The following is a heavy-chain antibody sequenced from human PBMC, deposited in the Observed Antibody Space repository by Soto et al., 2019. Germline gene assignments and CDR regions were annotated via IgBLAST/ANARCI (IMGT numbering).Heavy chain of an antibody. Sequence: QVQLQESGPGLVKPSETLSVTCTVSGDSISRYYWSWIRQPPGKGLEWIGYLYYSGSTNYNPSLKSRVTISVDTSKNQFSLKLSSVTAADTAVYYCARGHYDILTGYYYMDVWGKGTTVTVSS. CDR3: ARGHYDILTGYYYMDV. V-gene: IGHV4-59*01. CDR1: GDSISRYY. J-gene: IGHJ6*03. D-gene: IGHD3-9*01. CDR2: LYYSGST.